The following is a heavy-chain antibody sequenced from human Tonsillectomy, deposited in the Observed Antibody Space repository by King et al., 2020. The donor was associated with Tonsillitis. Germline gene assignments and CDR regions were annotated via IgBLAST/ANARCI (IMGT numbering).Heavy chain of an antibody. Sequence: QLVQSGAEVKKPGASVKVSCKASGYSFTSYALSLVRQAPGQGLEWMGWVSTSNDNTNYAQKLQGIATMTTDTSTSTGFMELRSLRTDDTAVYFCARAGVGNAFDVWGQGTMVTVSS. D-gene: IGHD3-3*01. CDR3: ARAGVGNAFDV. J-gene: IGHJ3*01. V-gene: IGHV1-18*01. CDR2: VSTSNDNT. CDR1: GYSFTSYA.